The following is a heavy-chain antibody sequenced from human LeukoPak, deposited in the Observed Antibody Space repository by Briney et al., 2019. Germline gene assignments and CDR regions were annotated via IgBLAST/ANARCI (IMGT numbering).Heavy chain of an antibody. CDR1: GYSISSGYY. CDR3: ARGPGILAPFDY. CDR2: IYYSGST. V-gene: IGHV4-61*01. J-gene: IGHJ4*02. Sequence: PSETLSLTCAVSGYSISSGYYWGRIRQPPGKGLEWIGYIYYSGSTNYNPSLKSRVTISIDTSKNQFSLKLSSVTAADTAVYYCARGPGILAPFDYWGQGTLVTVSS.